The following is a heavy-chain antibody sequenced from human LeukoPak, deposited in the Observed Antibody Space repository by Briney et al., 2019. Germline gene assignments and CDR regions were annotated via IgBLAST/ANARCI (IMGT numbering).Heavy chain of an antibody. Sequence: GGSLRLSCAVSGLTFSSYGMHWVRQAPGKGLEWVAYIRSDGSKEYHADSVKGRFIISRDNSKKILYLQMNSLRAEDTAMYYCAKEAGLFDVWGQGAMVTVSS. CDR1: GLTFSSYG. J-gene: IGHJ3*01. V-gene: IGHV3-30*02. CDR3: AKEAGLFDV. CDR2: IRSDGSKE.